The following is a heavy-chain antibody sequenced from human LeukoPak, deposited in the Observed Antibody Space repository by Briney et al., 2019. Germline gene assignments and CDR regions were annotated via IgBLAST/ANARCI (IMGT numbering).Heavy chain of an antibody. V-gene: IGHV1-24*01. CDR3: ATVRLSSGHFDY. CDR2: FDPEDGET. CDR1: GYTLTELS. J-gene: IGHJ4*02. D-gene: IGHD3-22*01. Sequence: ASVKVSCKVSGYTLTELSMHWVRQAPGKGLEWVGGFDPEDGETIYAQKFQGRVTMTEDTSTNTAYMELSSLRSEDTAVYYCATVRLSSGHFDYWGQGTLVTVSS.